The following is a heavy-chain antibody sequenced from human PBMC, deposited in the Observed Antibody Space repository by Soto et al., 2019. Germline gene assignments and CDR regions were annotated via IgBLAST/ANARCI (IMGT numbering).Heavy chain of an antibody. CDR3: ARVDSSGYYREIDY. CDR1: GGSFSGYY. V-gene: IGHV4-34*01. CDR2: INHSGST. J-gene: IGHJ4*02. D-gene: IGHD3-22*01. Sequence: SETLSLTCAVYGGSFSGYYWSWIRQPPGKGLEWIGEINHSGSTNYNPSLKSRVTISVDKSKNQFSLKLSSVTAADTAVYYCARVDSSGYYREIDYWGQGTLVTVSS.